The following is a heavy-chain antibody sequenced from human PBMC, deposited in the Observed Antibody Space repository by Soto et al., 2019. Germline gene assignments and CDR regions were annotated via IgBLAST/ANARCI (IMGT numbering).Heavy chain of an antibody. D-gene: IGHD3-16*01. Sequence: ASVKVSCKASGYTFTNFGVTWVRRAPGQGLEWMGWISAYTDTPNYAQKFQGRVTMTIDTSTSTAYMDLRSLTSDDTALYYCARVSNDYGGNGAFDYWGLGTLVTVSS. V-gene: IGHV1-18*01. CDR1: GYTFTNFG. J-gene: IGHJ4*02. CDR3: ARVSNDYGGNGAFDY. CDR2: ISAYTDTP.